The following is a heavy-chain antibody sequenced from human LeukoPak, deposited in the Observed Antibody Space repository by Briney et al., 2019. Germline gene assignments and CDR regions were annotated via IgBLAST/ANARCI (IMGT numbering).Heavy chain of an antibody. D-gene: IGHD5-12*01. Sequence: SETLSLTCTVSGGSIRSGSYYWSWIRQPAGKGLEWIGRIHSSGSTDYNPSLKSRVTISVDTSKNQFSLKLSSVTAADTAVYYCARDGTRLAPGFDYWGQGTLVTVSS. V-gene: IGHV4-61*02. CDR2: IHSSGST. CDR3: ARDGTRLAPGFDY. CDR1: GGSIRSGSYY. J-gene: IGHJ4*02.